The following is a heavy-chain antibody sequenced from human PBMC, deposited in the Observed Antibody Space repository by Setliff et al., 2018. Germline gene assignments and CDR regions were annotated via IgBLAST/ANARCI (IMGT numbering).Heavy chain of an antibody. D-gene: IGHD3-22*01. CDR3: ARDGVYDSSGYYYWAAFDI. J-gene: IGHJ3*02. CDR2: IYHSGSS. V-gene: IGHV4-59*11. CDR1: GDPISSHY. Sequence: LSLTCTVSGDPISSHYWSWIRQPPGKGLEWIGGIYHSGSSNNNPSLKSRVTITVERSKNQFSLKLSSVIAADTAVYYCARDGVYDSSGYYYWAAFDIWGQGTMVTVSS.